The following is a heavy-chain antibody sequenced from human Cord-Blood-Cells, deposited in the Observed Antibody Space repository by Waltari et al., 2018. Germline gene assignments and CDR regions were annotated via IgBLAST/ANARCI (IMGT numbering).Heavy chain of an antibody. CDR3: ATEVRDSNYYGMDV. CDR1: GGSISSGGYY. D-gene: IGHD4-4*01. CDR2: IYYSGST. J-gene: IGHJ6*02. Sequence: QVQLQESGPGLVKPSQTLSLTCTVSGGSISSGGYYWSWIRPHPGKGLEWIGYIYYSGSTYYNPSLKSRVTISVDTSKNQFSLKLSSVTAADTAVYYCATEVRDSNYYGMDVWGQGTTVTVSS. V-gene: IGHV4-31*03.